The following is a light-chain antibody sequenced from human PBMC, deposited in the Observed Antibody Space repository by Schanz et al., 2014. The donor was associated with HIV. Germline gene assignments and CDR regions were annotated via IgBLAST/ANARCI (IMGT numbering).Light chain of an antibody. CDR3: QHYSSYSHT. V-gene: IGKV1-5*03. Sequence: DIQMTQSPSTLSASLRDRVTLTCRASQTIFKDLAWYQQKPGEAPKLLIYKASKLDRGVPSRFSGSGSGTEFTLTISSLQPDDFATYYCQHYSSYSHTFGQGTRLDIK. CDR1: QTIFKD. J-gene: IGKJ2*01. CDR2: KAS.